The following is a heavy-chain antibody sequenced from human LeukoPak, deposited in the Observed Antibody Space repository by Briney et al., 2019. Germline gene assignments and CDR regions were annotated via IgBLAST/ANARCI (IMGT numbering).Heavy chain of an antibody. Sequence: GGSLRLSCAASGFTFDDYAMHWVRQAPGKGLEGVSGISWNSGSIGYADSVKGRFTISRDNAKNSLYLQMNSLRAEDTALYYCAKDRGYGAYLDYWGQGTLVTVSS. D-gene: IGHD4-17*01. CDR1: GFTFDDYA. J-gene: IGHJ4*02. V-gene: IGHV3-9*01. CDR2: ISWNSGSI. CDR3: AKDRGYGAYLDY.